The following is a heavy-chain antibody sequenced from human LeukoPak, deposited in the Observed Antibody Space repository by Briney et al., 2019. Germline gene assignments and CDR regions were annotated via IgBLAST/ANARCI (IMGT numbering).Heavy chain of an antibody. CDR3: ARDSGYNAFDY. D-gene: IGHD5-12*01. J-gene: IGHJ4*02. Sequence: PGGSLRLSCTASAFTFRSSWMAWIRQAPGKWMEWLPNIKEDEGFKTYVASVKCLFTISKDNAKNSLQLKMNSLQDEDTALYYCARDSGYNAFDYWGQGTLVTVSS. V-gene: IGHV3-7*05. CDR2: IKEDEGFK. CDR1: AFTFRSSW.